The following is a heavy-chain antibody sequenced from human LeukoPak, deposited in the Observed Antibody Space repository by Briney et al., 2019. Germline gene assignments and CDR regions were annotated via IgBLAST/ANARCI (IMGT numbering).Heavy chain of an antibody. CDR1: GYTFTSYY. Sequence: GASVKVSCKASGYTFTSYYMHWVRQAPGQGLEWMGIINPSGGSTSYAQKFQGRVTMTRDMSTSTAYMELSSLRSEDTAVYYCATTLAAAGDYYFDYWGQGTLVTVSS. J-gene: IGHJ4*02. CDR2: INPSGGST. D-gene: IGHD6-13*01. V-gene: IGHV1-46*01. CDR3: ATTLAAAGDYYFDY.